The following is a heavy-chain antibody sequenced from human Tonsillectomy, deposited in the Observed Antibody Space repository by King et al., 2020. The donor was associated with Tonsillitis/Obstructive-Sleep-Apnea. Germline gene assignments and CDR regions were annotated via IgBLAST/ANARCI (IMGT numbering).Heavy chain of an antibody. CDR3: AKSTGGVCYTPRYY. CDR1: GFTFSSYA. CDR2: ISGSGGST. D-gene: IGHD2-8*02. V-gene: IGHV3-23*04. J-gene: IGHJ4*02. Sequence: VQLVESGGGLVQPGGSLRLSCAASGFTFSSYAMSWVRQAPGKGLEWVSGISGSGGSTYFADAVKGRFTISRDNSKNTLYLQMNSLRAEDTAVYYCAKSTGGVCYTPRYYSGEGALGSASS.